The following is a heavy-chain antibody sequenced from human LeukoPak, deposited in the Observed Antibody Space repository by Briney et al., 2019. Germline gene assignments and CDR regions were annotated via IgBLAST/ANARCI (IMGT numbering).Heavy chain of an antibody. D-gene: IGHD3-16*01. Sequence: ASVKVSFKASGYTFTGYYMHWVRQAPGQGLEWMGWINPNSGVTKYAQKFQGRVTMTRDTSISTAYMELSRLRSDDTAVYYCARGGSNAFDIWGQGTMVTVSS. CDR2: INPNSGVT. J-gene: IGHJ3*02. CDR1: GYTFTGYY. CDR3: ARGGSNAFDI. V-gene: IGHV1-2*02.